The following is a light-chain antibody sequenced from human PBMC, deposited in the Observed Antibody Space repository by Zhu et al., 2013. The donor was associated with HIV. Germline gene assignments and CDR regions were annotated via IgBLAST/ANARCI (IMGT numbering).Light chain of an antibody. V-gene: IGKV2-30*01. CDR2: KVS. CDR1: QSLVNSDGNTY. CDR3: MQGTHWPLT. J-gene: IGKJ3*01. Sequence: DVVMTQSPLSLPVTLGQPASISCRSSQSLVNSDGNTYLTWFQQRPGQSPRRLIYKVSNRDSGVPDRFSGSGSGTDFTLKISRVEAEDVGVYYCMQGTHWPLTFGPGTKVEYQT.